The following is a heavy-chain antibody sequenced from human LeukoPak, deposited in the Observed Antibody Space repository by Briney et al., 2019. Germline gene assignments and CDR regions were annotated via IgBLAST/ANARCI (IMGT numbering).Heavy chain of an antibody. CDR2: ISGGGGPT. J-gene: IGHJ4*02. V-gene: IGHV3-23*01. D-gene: IGHD6-25*01. Sequence: GGSLRLSCAASGFTFSNYWVHWVRQAPGKGLEWVSAISGGGGPTYYADSVKGRFTISRDNSKNTLYLQMNSLRAEDAAVYFCAKNSGYSWQYFFDYWGQGTLVTVSS. CDR1: GFTFSNYW. CDR3: AKNSGYSWQYFFDY.